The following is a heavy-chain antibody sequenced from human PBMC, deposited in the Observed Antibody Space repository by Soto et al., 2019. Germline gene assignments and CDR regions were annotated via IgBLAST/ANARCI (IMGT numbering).Heavy chain of an antibody. Sequence: SETLSLTCAVYGGSSSGYYWSWIRQPPGKGLEWIGEINHSGSTNYNPSLQGRVTMTTDTSTSTAYMELRSLRSDDTAVYYCASNAAAVHPDLPSYYYGMDVWGQGTTVTVSS. V-gene: IGHV4-34*10. J-gene: IGHJ6*02. CDR2: INHSGST. D-gene: IGHD6-13*01. CDR1: GGSSSGYY. CDR3: ASNAAAVHPDLPSYYYGMDV.